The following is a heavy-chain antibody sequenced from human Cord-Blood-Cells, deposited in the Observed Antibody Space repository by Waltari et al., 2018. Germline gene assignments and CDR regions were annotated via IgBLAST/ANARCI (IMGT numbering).Heavy chain of an antibody. D-gene: IGHD3-22*01. Sequence: QVQLQESGPGLVKPSQTLSLTCTVSGGSISSGGYYWSWIRQHPGKGLEWIGYIYYSGSTDYHPSLKSRVTISVDTSKNQFSLKLSSVTAADTAVYYCARDSDDSSGYYYDYWGQGTLVTVSS. J-gene: IGHJ4*02. CDR2: IYYSGST. V-gene: IGHV4-31*03. CDR1: GGSISSGGYY. CDR3: ARDSDDSSGYYYDY.